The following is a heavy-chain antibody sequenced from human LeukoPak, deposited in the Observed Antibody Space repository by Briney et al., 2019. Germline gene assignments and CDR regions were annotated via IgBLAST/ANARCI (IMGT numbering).Heavy chain of an antibody. J-gene: IGHJ4*02. CDR2: IIPIFGTA. Sequence: SVKVSCKASGGTFSSYAISWVRQAPGQGLEWMGGIIPIFGTANYAQKFQGRVTITTDESTSTAYMELSSLRSEDTAVYYCARGDYRIAAALSCDFWGQGTLVAVSS. V-gene: IGHV1-69*05. D-gene: IGHD6-13*01. CDR3: ARGDYRIAAALSCDF. CDR1: GGTFSSYA.